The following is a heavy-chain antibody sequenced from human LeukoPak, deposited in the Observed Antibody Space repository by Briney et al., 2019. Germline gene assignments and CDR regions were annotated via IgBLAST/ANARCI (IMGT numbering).Heavy chain of an antibody. CDR1: GGSISSYY. Sequence: SETLSLTCTVSGGSISSYYWSWIRQPPGKGLEWIGYIYYSGSTNYNPSLKSRVTISVDTSKNQFSLKLSSVTAADTAVYYCASLGHYDILTGYYLNWGQGTLVTVSS. J-gene: IGHJ4*02. CDR2: IYYSGST. CDR3: ASLGHYDILTGYYLN. D-gene: IGHD3-9*01. V-gene: IGHV4-59*01.